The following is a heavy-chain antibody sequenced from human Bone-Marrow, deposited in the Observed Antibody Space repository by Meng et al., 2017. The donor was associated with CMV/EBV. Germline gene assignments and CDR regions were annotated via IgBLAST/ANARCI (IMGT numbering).Heavy chain of an antibody. CDR2: INPNSGGT. V-gene: IGHV1-2*02. J-gene: IGHJ6*02. D-gene: IGHD2-2*01. CDR3: ARDRQIVVVPAANIYYYYGMDV. Sequence: ASVKVSCKASGYTFTGYYMHWVRQAPGQGLEWMGWINPNSGGTNYAQKFQGRVTMTRDTSISTAYMELSRLRSDDTAVYYCARDRQIVVVPAANIYYYYGMDVWGQGTTVTVSS. CDR1: GYTFTGYY.